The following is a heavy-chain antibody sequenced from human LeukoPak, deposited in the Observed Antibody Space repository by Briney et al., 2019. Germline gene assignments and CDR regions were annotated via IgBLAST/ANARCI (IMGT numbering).Heavy chain of an antibody. CDR3: AMSSGYYLGYFDY. J-gene: IGHJ4*02. Sequence: GGSLRLSCAASGFTVSSNYMSWVRQAPGKGLEWVSVIYSGGSTYYADSVKGRFTISRHNSKNTLYLQMNSLRAKDTAVYYCAMSSGYYLGYFDYWGQGTLVTFSS. CDR1: GFTVSSNY. CDR2: IYSGGST. V-gene: IGHV3-53*04. D-gene: IGHD3-22*01.